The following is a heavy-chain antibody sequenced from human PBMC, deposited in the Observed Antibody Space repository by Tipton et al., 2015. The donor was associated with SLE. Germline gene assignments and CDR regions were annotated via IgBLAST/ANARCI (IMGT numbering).Heavy chain of an antibody. CDR2: IKHSGST. D-gene: IGHD6-6*01. V-gene: IGHV4-34*01. J-gene: IGHJ4*02. CDR1: GGSFSGYY. Sequence: GLVKPSETLSVTCSVYGGSFSGYYWTWIRQPPGKGLEWIGEIKHSGSTNYNPSLKSRVTISVDTSKSQFALKLRSVTAADTAVYYCARRTLLDYNISSPTFDSWGQGTLVTVSS. CDR3: ARRTLLDYNISSPTFDS.